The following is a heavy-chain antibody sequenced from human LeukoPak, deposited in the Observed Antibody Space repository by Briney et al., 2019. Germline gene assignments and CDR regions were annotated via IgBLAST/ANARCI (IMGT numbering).Heavy chain of an antibody. CDR2: IYYSGST. D-gene: IGHD4-23*01. J-gene: IGHJ6*02. Sequence: PSETLSLTCTVSGGSISSYYWSWIRQPPGKGLEWIGYIYYSGSTNYNPSLKSRVTISVDTSKNQFSLKLSSVTAADTAVYYCARVATAGRWDYGMDVWGQGTTVTVSS. V-gene: IGHV4-59*01. CDR1: GGSISSYY. CDR3: ARVATAGRWDYGMDV.